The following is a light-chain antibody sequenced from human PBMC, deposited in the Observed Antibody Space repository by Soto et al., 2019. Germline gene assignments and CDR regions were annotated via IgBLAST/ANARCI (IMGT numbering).Light chain of an antibody. J-gene: IGLJ2*01. CDR2: GVS. CDR3: SSYAGTNSVV. CDR1: SSDVGAYNY. Sequence: QSALTQPPSASGSPGQSVAISCTGTSSDVGAYNYVSWYQQFPGKVPKLMIYGVSKRPSGVPDRFSGSKSGNTASLTVSGLQAEDEADYFCSSYAGTNSVVFGGGTKLTVL. V-gene: IGLV2-8*01.